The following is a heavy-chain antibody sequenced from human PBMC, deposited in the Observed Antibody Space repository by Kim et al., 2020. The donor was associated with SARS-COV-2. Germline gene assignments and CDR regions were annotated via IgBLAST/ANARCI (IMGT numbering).Heavy chain of an antibody. J-gene: IGHJ4*02. V-gene: IGHV3-7*04. CDR3: ARTLGVASVQSYYFDY. D-gene: IGHD2-21*01. Sequence: SVKGRFPISRDKAKASLYLQMNSLRAEDTAVYYCARTLGVASVQSYYFDYWGQGALVIVSS.